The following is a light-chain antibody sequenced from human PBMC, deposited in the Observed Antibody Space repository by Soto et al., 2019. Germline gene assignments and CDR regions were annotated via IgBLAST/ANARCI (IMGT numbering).Light chain of an antibody. J-gene: IGKJ5*01. V-gene: IGKV3-11*01. CDR3: QQRSNWPT. CDR1: QSVGSA. Sequence: EIVLTQSPASLSVYPGQTATLSCRASQSVGSAFGWYQQIPGQAPRLLVYDASNRATGIPARFSGSGSGTDFTLTISSLEPEDFAVYYCQQRSNWPTFGQGTRLEIK. CDR2: DAS.